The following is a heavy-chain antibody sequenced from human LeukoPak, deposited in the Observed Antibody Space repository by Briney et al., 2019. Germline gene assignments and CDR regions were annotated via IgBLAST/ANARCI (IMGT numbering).Heavy chain of an antibody. J-gene: IGHJ4*01. CDR2: IRQDGGEK. V-gene: IGHV3-7*01. CDR1: GFTFTSYW. D-gene: IGHD6-13*01. Sequence: GGSLRLSCAVSGFTFTSYWMNWVRQAPGKGLEWVASIRQDGGEKSYVDSVKGRFTISRDDTKDSLYLQMSSLRAEDTAVYYCARDGTAPGLYFDLWGQGTLVTVSS. CDR3: ARDGTAPGLYFDL.